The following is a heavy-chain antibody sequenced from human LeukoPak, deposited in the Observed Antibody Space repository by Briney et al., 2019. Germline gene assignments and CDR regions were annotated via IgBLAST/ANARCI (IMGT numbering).Heavy chain of an antibody. CDR3: ATYRQVLLPFES. J-gene: IGHJ4*02. V-gene: IGHV3-23*01. Sequence: GGSLRLSCAASGFTFSSYGMSWVRQAPGKGLEWVSAISGSGGSTYYADSVKGRFTISRDNSKNTLYLQMNSLRAEDSAIYYCATYRQVLLPFESWGQGTLVTVSS. CDR1: GFTFSSYG. D-gene: IGHD5-18*01. CDR2: ISGSGGST.